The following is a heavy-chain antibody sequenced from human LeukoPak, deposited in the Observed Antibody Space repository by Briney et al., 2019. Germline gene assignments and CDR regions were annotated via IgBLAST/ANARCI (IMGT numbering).Heavy chain of an antibody. CDR2: IHHSGRS. J-gene: IGHJ4*02. Sequence: SETLSLTCTGSADSLSSGGQCWAGVREWPGKGVESIGFIHHSGRSRHNPSLKDRVAISVDTSRKQFALKLSSVTAADTAMYYCARGGNRFGGFYFDYWGQGIQVIVSS. CDR1: ADSLSSGGQC. V-gene: IGHV4-31*03. D-gene: IGHD3-10*01. CDR3: ARGGNRFGGFYFDY.